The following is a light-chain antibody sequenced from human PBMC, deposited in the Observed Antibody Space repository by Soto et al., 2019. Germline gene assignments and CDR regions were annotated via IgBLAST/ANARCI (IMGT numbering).Light chain of an antibody. V-gene: IGLV1-40*01. CDR3: QSYDSSLSGNYV. CDR1: SSNIGAGYD. Sequence: QSVLTQPPSVSGAPGQRVTISCTGSSSNIGAGYDVHWYQQLPGTAPKLLIYGSSNRPSGVPDRFSGSKSGTSASLAITGLQAEDEADYYCQSYDSSLSGNYVFGTGTKVTV. CDR2: GSS. J-gene: IGLJ1*01.